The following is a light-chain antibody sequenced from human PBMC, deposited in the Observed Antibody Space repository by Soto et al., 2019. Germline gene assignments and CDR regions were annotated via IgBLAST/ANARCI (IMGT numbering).Light chain of an antibody. CDR1: SGHSSYA. CDR2: LNNDGSH. Sequence: QLVLTQSPSASASLGASVKLTCTLSSGHSSYAIAVHQQQPEKGPRYLMKLNNDGSHSKGDGIPDRFSGSSSGAERYLTSSRLQSEDEADFYCQTWGTGIQVFGGGTKLTVL. J-gene: IGLJ2*01. CDR3: QTWGTGIQV. V-gene: IGLV4-69*01.